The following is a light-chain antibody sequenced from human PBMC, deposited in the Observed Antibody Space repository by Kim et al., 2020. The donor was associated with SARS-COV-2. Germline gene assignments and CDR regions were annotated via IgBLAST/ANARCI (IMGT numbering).Light chain of an antibody. CDR3: QQFSDWPSWT. V-gene: IGKV3-15*01. CDR2: DVS. J-gene: IGKJ1*01. Sequence: APGERATHSCRASQSVRNKLAWYQQKPGQAHRLLIYDVSTRVTDIPARFSGSGYGTEFTLTISSLQSEDFAVYYCQQFSDWPSWTFGQGTKVDIK. CDR1: QSVRNK.